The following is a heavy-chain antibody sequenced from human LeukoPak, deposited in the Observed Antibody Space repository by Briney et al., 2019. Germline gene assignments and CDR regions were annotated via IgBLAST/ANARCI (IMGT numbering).Heavy chain of an antibody. V-gene: IGHV3-33*01. D-gene: IGHD1-26*01. Sequence: PGGSLRLSCAASGFTFSTYGLHWVRQAPGKGLEWVALIWYDGSNKYYADSVKGRFTISRDNSKNTLYLQMNSLRAEDTAVYCCAREAFSGSYLEGLGYWGQGTLVTVSS. CDR1: GFTFSTYG. J-gene: IGHJ4*02. CDR2: IWYDGSNK. CDR3: AREAFSGSYLEGLGY.